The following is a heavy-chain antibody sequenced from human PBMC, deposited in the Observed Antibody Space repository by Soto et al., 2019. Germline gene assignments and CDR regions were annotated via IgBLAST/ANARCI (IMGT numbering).Heavy chain of an antibody. D-gene: IGHD4-17*01. V-gene: IGHV2-5*01. CDR3: AHRGYGDYPRDNWFDP. J-gene: IGHJ5*02. Sequence: QITLKESGPMLVKPTQTLTLTCTFSGFSLSTGGVGVGWIRQPPGKALEWLALIYWNDDNRYSPSLKSRLTITKDTSKNHVVLTMTNMDPVDTATYYCAHRGYGDYPRDNWFDPWGQGTLVTVSS. CDR1: GFSLSTGGVG. CDR2: IYWNDDN.